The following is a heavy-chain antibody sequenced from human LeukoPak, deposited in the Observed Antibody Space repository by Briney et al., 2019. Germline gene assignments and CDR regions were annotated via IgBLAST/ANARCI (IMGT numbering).Heavy chain of an antibody. CDR1: GGSISSNTFY. Sequence: SETLSLTCAVSGGSISSNTFYWGWIRQPPGKGLEWIGSIYYTGSTYYNPSLKSRVTISVDTSKNQFSLNLSSVTAADTAVYFCATIRAYTSGWYPARGIDYWGQGTLVTVSS. D-gene: IGHD6-19*01. CDR3: ATIRAYTSGWYPARGIDY. J-gene: IGHJ4*02. CDR2: IYYTGST. V-gene: IGHV4-39*01.